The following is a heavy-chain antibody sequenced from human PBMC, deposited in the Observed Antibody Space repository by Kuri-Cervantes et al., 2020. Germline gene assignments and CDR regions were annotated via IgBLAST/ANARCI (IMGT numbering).Heavy chain of an antibody. V-gene: IGHV3-74*01. CDR3: ARPIAAAGTGSLWVLANHVNYYYGMDV. D-gene: IGHD6-13*01. CDR1: GCTFSSYW. Sequence: GESLKISCAASGCTFSSYWMHWVRQAPGKGLVWVSRINSDGRSTIYADSVKGRFTISRDNAKNTLYLQMNSLRDEDTAVYYCARPIAAAGTGSLWVLANHVNYYYGMDVWGQGTTVTVSS. CDR2: INSDGRST. J-gene: IGHJ6*02.